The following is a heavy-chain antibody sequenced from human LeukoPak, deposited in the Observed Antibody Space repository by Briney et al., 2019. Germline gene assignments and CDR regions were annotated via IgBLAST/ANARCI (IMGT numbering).Heavy chain of an antibody. V-gene: IGHV1-69*05. CDR2: IIPIFGTA. D-gene: IGHD3-10*01. J-gene: IGHJ6*03. CDR3: ARGMVRGDYYYMDV. Sequence: SVKVSCKASGGTFSSYAISWVRQAPGQGLEWMGGIIPIFGTANYAQKFQGRVTITTDESASTAYMELSSLRSEDTAVYYCARGMVRGDYYYMDVWGKGTTVTVSS. CDR1: GGTFSSYA.